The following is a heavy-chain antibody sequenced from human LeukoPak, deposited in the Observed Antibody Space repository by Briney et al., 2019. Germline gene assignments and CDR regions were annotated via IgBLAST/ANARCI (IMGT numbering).Heavy chain of an antibody. CDR1: GYTFTRYY. V-gene: IGHV1-2*02. CDR3: ASSPRRHYDSSGYYYNWFDP. J-gene: IGHJ5*02. Sequence: ASVKVSCKASGYTFTRYYMHWVRQAPGQGLEWMGWINPNSGGTNYAQKFQGRVTMTRDTSISTAYMELSRLRSDDTAVYYCASSPRRHYDSSGYYYNWFDPWGQGTLVTVSS. CDR2: INPNSGGT. D-gene: IGHD3-22*01.